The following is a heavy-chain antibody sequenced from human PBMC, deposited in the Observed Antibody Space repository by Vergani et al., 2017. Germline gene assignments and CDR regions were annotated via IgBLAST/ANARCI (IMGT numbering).Heavy chain of an antibody. CDR3: ARGGLTMIGGDY. J-gene: IGHJ4*02. Sequence: QVQLQESGPGLVKPSQTLSLTCTVSGGSIISGGYYWSWIRQHPGKGLEWIGYIYYSGSTYYNPSLKSRVTISVETSKNQFSLKLSSVTAADTAVYYCARGGLTMIGGDYWGQGTLVTVSS. CDR1: GGSIISGGYY. CDR2: IYYSGST. D-gene: IGHD3-22*01. V-gene: IGHV4-31*03.